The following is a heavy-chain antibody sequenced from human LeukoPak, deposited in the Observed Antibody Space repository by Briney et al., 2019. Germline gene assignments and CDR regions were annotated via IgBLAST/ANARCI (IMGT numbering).Heavy chain of an antibody. CDR1: GFTFSSYG. J-gene: IGHJ4*02. CDR2: ISYDGSNK. V-gene: IGHV3-30*18. Sequence: GGSLRLSCAASGFTFSSYGMHWVRQAPGKGLEWVAVISYDGSNKYYADSVKGRFTISRDNSKNTLYLQMNSLRAEDTAVYYCAKEGDGYNTFDYWGQGTLVTVSS. D-gene: IGHD5-24*01. CDR3: AKEGDGYNTFDY.